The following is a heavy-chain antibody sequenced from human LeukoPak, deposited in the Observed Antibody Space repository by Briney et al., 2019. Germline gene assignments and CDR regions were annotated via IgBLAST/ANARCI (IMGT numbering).Heavy chain of an antibody. CDR3: ARERWCSGGSCYDY. J-gene: IGHJ4*02. V-gene: IGHV3-7*01. Sequence: GESLKISCAASGFTFSNYWMSWVRQAPGKGLEWVANIKQDGSQKYYVDSVKGRFTISRDNAKNSLYLQMNSLRVEDTAVYYCARERWCSGGSCYDYWGQGTLVTVSS. CDR1: GFTFSNYW. D-gene: IGHD2-15*01. CDR2: IKQDGSQK.